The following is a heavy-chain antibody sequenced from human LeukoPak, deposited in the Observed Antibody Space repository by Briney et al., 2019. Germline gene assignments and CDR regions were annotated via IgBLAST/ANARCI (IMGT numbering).Heavy chain of an antibody. CDR2: IYYSGST. CDR1: GGSIRSYY. J-gene: IGHJ4*02. CDR3: ARDYYGSGSSFDY. D-gene: IGHD3-10*01. V-gene: IGHV4-59*01. Sequence: PSETLSLTCTVSGGSIRSYYWSWIRQPPGKGLEWIGYIYYSGSTNYNPSLKSRVTISVDTSKNQFSLKLSSVTAADTAVYYCARDYYGSGSSFDYWGQGTLVTVSS.